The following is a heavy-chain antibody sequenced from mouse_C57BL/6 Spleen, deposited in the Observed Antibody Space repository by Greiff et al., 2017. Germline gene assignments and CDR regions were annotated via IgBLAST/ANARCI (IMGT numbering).Heavy chain of an antibody. CDR3: ARRGGYYEFAY. CDR2: INPSTGGT. Sequence: EVQLVESGPELVKPGASVKISCKASGYSFTGYYMNWVKQSPEKSLEWIGEINPSTGGTTYNQKFKAKATLTVDKSSSTAYMQLKSLTSEDSAVYYCARRGGYYEFAYWGQGTLVTVSA. J-gene: IGHJ3*01. V-gene: IGHV1-42*01. CDR1: GYSFTGYY. D-gene: IGHD2-3*01.